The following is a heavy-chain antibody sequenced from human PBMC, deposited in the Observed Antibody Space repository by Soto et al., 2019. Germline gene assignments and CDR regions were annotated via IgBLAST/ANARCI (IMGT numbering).Heavy chain of an antibody. CDR1: GASFSAYY. Sequence: QVQLQQWGAGLLKPSETLSLTCAVYGASFSAYYWIWIRQSPGKGLEWIGEINHSGSTDYNPSLKSRVTMXXDXSMXQFSLNLNSVTAADTAVYYCARGLRFGELFNGMDVWGQGTTVTVSS. CDR3: ARGLRFGELFNGMDV. CDR2: INHSGST. V-gene: IGHV4-34*01. J-gene: IGHJ6*02. D-gene: IGHD3-10*01.